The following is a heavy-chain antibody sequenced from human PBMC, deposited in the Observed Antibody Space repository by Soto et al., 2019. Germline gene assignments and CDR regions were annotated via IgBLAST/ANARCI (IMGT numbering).Heavy chain of an antibody. CDR3: ARSFGWYAVDS. CDR1: GGSISSGGYY. Sequence: PSETLSLTCTVSGGSISSGGYYWTWIRQHPGKGLEWIGYIYYSGSTYYNPSLKSRVTISVDTSKNQFSLSLSFMTAADTATYYCARSFGWYAVDSWGQGILVTVSS. D-gene: IGHD6-19*01. V-gene: IGHV4-31*03. CDR2: IYYSGST. J-gene: IGHJ4*02.